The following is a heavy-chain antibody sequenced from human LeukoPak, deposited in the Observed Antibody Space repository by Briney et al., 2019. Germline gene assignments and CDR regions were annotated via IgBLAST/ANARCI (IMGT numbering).Heavy chain of an antibody. CDR3: ARAVVGVDY. CDR1: GFTFSIYS. V-gene: IGHV3-48*01. J-gene: IGHJ4*02. CDR2: ISSSSSTI. D-gene: IGHD1-26*01. Sequence: PRGSLRLSCAASGFTFSIYSMNWVRQAPGKGLEWASYISSSSSTIHYADSVKGRFTISRDNAKNSLYLQMNSLRAEDTAVYYCARAVVGVDYWGQGTLVTVSS.